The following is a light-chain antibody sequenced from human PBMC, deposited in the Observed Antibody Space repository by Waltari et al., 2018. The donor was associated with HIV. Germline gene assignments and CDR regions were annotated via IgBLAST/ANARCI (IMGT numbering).Light chain of an antibody. CDR3: QVWHSKSDHVV. V-gene: IGLV3-21*02. Sequence: SYVLTQAPSVSVAPGQTASISCGGDKIGTKSVHGYQQKPGQAPVLVVYDDSDRPSGIPARFSGFNSGNTAPLTISRVEAGDEADYYCQVWHSKSDHVVFGGGTKVTVL. CDR1: KIGTKS. J-gene: IGLJ2*01. CDR2: DDS.